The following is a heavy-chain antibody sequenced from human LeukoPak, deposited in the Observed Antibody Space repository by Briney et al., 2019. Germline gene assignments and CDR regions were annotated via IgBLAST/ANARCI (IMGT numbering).Heavy chain of an antibody. D-gene: IGHD6-13*01. CDR3: ARGGQQLGFYYYYGMDV. V-gene: IGHV1-8*02. CDR1: GGTFSSYA. CDR2: MNPNSGNT. J-gene: IGHJ6*02. Sequence: ASVKVSCKASGGTFSSYAISWVRQAPGQGLEWMGWMNPNSGNTGYAQKFQGRVTMTRNTSISTAYMELSSLRSEDTAVYYCARGGQQLGFYYYYGMDVWGQGTTVTVSS.